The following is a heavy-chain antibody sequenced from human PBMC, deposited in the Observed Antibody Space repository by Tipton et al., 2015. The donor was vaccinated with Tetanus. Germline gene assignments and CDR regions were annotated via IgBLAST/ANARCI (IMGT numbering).Heavy chain of an antibody. CDR3: VNFATS. CDR2: ISASGRYK. CDR1: GFTFSNYT. V-gene: IGHV3-21*01. Sequence: SLRLSCAATGFTFSNYTMNWVRQPPGKGLEWVSSISASGRYKYYADSVKGRFTISRDNAKNSVYLQMNSLRDEDTAVYYCVNFATSWGQGTLVTVSS. J-gene: IGHJ5*02.